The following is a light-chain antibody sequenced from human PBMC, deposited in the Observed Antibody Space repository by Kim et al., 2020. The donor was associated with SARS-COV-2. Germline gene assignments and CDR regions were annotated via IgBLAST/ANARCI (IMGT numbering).Light chain of an antibody. CDR3: SSYTSSNTLV. V-gene: IGLV2-14*03. J-gene: IGLJ2*01. Sequence: QSALTQPASVSGSPGQSITISCTGTSSDVGNFTYVTWYQQYPGKVPTLIIHDVGERPSGVSNRFSGSKSGNTASLTISGLQAEDEADYYCSSYTSSNTLVFGGGTQLTVL. CDR2: DVG. CDR1: SSDVGNFTY.